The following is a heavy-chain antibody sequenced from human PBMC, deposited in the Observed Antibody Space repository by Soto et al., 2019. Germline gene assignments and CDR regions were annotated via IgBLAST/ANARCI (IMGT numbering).Heavy chain of an antibody. Sequence: QVRLVQSGGEAKNPGASVKVSCKASGYTFTRYGIGWARQAPGQGLEWMGWINTYNGNTNYAQNVQGRVTLTTDTSTSTAYMELRSLRSNDTAIYYCAMVDVYVTPSPQDVWGQGTTVIVSS. CDR1: GYTFTRYG. D-gene: IGHD3-16*01. V-gene: IGHV1-18*01. CDR3: AMVDVYVTPSPQDV. CDR2: INTYNGNT. J-gene: IGHJ6*02.